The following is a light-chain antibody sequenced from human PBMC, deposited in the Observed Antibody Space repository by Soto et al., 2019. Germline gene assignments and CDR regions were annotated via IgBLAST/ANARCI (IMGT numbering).Light chain of an antibody. CDR1: NIGSKS. J-gene: IGLJ1*01. CDR3: QVWDSSSDPPYV. Sequence: SYELTQPPSVSVAPGKTARITCGGNNIGSKSVHWYQQKPGQAPVLVIYYDSDRPSGIPERFSGSNSGNTATLTISRVEAGDEAEYYCQVWDSSSDPPYVFVTGTKLTVL. V-gene: IGLV3-21*04. CDR2: YDS.